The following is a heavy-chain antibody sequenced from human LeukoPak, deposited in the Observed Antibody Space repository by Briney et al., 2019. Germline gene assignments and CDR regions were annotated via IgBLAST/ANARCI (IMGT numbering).Heavy chain of an antibody. CDR1: GFTFDDYA. V-gene: IGHV3-43*02. CDR3: AISDHYFDY. J-gene: IGHJ4*02. Sequence: GGSLRLSCAASGFTFDDYAIHWVRQAPEKCLEWVSLISGDGGSTYYADSVKGRFTISRDNSKNSLYLQMNSLRTEDSALYYCAISDHYFDYWGQGALVTVSS. CDR2: ISGDGGST.